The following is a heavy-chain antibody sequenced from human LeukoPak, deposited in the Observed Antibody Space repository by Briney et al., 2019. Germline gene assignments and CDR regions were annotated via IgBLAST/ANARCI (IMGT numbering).Heavy chain of an antibody. CDR3: ATSERYYDFWSGYYSLDY. Sequence: ASVKVSCKVSGYTLTELSMHWVRQAPGKGLEWMGGFDPEDGETIYAQKFQGRVTMTEDTSTDTAYMELSSLRSEDTAVYYCATSERYYDFWSGYYSLDYWGQGTLVTVSS. CDR2: FDPEDGET. V-gene: IGHV1-24*01. CDR1: GYTLTELS. D-gene: IGHD3-3*01. J-gene: IGHJ4*02.